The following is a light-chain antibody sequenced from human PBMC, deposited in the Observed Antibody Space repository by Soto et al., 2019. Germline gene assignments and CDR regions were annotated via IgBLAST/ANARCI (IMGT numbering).Light chain of an antibody. CDR2: DAS. V-gene: IGKV3D-20*01. CDR3: QQYGSSPNT. J-gene: IGKJ2*01. CDR1: QSVSNNY. Sequence: EIVLTQSPATLSLSPGERATLSCGASQSVSNNYLAWYQQKPGLAPRLLIYDASSRATGIPDRFSGSGSGTDFTLTISRLEPEDFAVYYRQQYGSSPNTFGQGTKLEIK.